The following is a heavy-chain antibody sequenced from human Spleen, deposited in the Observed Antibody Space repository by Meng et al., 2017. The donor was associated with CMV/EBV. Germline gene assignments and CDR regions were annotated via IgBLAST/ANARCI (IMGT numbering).Heavy chain of an antibody. CDR3: AYRSSFHYYGMDV. V-gene: IGHV1-18*01. D-gene: IGHD6-6*01. J-gene: IGHJ6*02. CDR1: GYTFTSYG. Sequence: ASVKVSCKTSGYTFTSYGISWVRQAPGQGLEWMGWSSAYNGNTNYAQKFQGRVTMTTDTSTSIAYMELRSLRSDDTAVYYCAYRSSFHYYGMDVWGQGTTVTVSS. CDR2: SSAYNGNT.